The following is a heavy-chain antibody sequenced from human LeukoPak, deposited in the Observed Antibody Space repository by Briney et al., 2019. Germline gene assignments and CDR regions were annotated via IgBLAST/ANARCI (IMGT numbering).Heavy chain of an antibody. J-gene: IGHJ4*02. D-gene: IGHD4-11*01. CDR2: IWSDGTNK. CDR3: SKDAQRGFDYSNSLEY. Sequence: GGSLRLSCAASGFTFSHYGFHWVRQAPGKGLEWVAVIWSDGTNKYYGDSVKGRFMIYRDDSQNTVYLQMNSLRAEDTAVYYCSKDAQRGFDYSNSLEYWGQGSLVTVSS. CDR1: GFTFSHYG. V-gene: IGHV3-33*06.